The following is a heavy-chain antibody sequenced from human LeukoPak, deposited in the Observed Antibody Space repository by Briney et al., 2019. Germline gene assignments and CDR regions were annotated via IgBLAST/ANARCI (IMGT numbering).Heavy chain of an antibody. CDR2: IIPIFGTA. CDR1: GGTFSSYA. D-gene: IGHD3-10*01. J-gene: IGHJ5*02. Sequence: ASVKVSCKASGGTFSSYAISWVRQAPGQGLEWMGGIIPIFGTANYAQKFQGRVTITADESTSTAYMELSSLRSEDTAVYYCAREAYGSDPKGWFDPWGQGTLVTVSS. V-gene: IGHV1-69*13. CDR3: AREAYGSDPKGWFDP.